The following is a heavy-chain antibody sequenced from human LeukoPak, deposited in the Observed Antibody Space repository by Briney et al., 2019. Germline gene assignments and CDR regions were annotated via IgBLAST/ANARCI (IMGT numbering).Heavy chain of an antibody. CDR3: ARVYGDYVLDY. CDR1: GFTFSSYE. J-gene: IGHJ4*02. D-gene: IGHD4-17*01. V-gene: IGHV3-48*03. CDR2: ISSSGSTI. Sequence: PGGSLRLSCAASGFTFSSYEMNWVRQAPGKGLEWVSYISSSGSTIYYADSVKGRFTISRDNAKNSLYLQMNSLRAEDTAAYYCARVYGDYVLDYWAREPWSPSPQ.